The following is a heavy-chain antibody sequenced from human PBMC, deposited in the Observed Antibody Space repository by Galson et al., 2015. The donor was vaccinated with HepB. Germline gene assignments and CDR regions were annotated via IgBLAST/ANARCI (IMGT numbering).Heavy chain of an antibody. V-gene: IGHV3-30*04. CDR2: ISYDGSNK. J-gene: IGHJ4*02. Sequence: SLRLSCAASGFTFSSYAMHWVRQAPGKGLEWVAVISYDGSNKYYADSVKGRFTISRDNSKNTLYLQMNSLRAEDTAVYYCARDLRTVTDYFDYWGQGTLVTVSS. CDR1: GFTFSSYA. D-gene: IGHD1/OR15-1a*01. CDR3: ARDLRTVTDYFDY.